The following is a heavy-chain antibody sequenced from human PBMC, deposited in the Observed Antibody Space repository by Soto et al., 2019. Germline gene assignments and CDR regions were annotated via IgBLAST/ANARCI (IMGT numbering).Heavy chain of an antibody. CDR1: GLTFSSYA. CDR2: ISSNGGST. V-gene: IGHV3-64*01. CDR3: ARALGYAFDI. Sequence: PGGSLRLSCAASGLTFSSYAMHRVRQAPGKGLEYVSAISSNGGSTYYANSVKGRFTISRDNSKNTLYLQMGSLRAEDMAVYYCARALGYAFDIWGQGTMVTVSS. J-gene: IGHJ3*02. D-gene: IGHD7-27*01.